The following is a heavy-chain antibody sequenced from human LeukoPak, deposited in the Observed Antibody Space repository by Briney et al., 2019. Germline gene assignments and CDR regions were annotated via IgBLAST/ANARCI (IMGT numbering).Heavy chain of an antibody. J-gene: IGHJ3*02. D-gene: IGHD3-22*01. CDR2: IYTSGST. V-gene: IGHV4-61*02. Sequence: SETLSLTCTVSGGSISSDSYYWSWIRQPAGKGLEWIGRIYTSGSTNYNPSLKSRVTISVDTSKNQFSLKLSSVTAADTAVYYCARFGLVGYYDSSGTDAFDIWGQGTMVTVSS. CDR3: ARFGLVGYYDSSGTDAFDI. CDR1: GGSISSDSYY.